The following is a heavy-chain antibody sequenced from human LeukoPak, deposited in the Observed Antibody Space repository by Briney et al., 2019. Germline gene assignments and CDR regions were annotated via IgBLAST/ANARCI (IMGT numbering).Heavy chain of an antibody. D-gene: IGHD5-18*01. V-gene: IGHV3-21*01. CDR2: ITSSSTYI. Sequence: GGSLRLPCAASGFTFSSYSMNWVRQAPGKGLEWVSSITSSSTYIYYADSVKGRFTISRDNAKNSLYLQMNSLRAEDTAVYYCARDSSIQSLDPWGQGTLVTVSS. CDR3: ARDSSIQSLDP. J-gene: IGHJ5*02. CDR1: GFTFSSYS.